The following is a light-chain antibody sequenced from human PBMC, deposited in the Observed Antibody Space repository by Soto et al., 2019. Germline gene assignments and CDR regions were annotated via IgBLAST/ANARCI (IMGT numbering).Light chain of an antibody. CDR2: KTS. CDR3: QYYNDYCWT. CDR1: QSISSW. J-gene: IGKJ1*01. V-gene: IGKV1-5*03. Sequence: DIQLTQSPSTLSASVGARVTITCRASQSISSWLAWYQQKPGKAPNLLIYKTSNLESGVTSRFSGSGSGTEFTLTISSLQPDDFATDYCQYYNDYCWTFGQGTKVEIK.